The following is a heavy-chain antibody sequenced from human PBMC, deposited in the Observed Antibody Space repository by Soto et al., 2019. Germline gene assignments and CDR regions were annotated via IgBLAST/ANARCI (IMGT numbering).Heavy chain of an antibody. CDR2: IYGGGAT. Sequence: EVQLVASGGGLIQPGGSLRLSCAASGFAVNSDYMIWVRQAPGKGLEWVSVIYGGGATHYSDSVKGRFTISRDNSKNTLFLQMNSLRVEDTAVYYCVRTSSYWGQGTRVIVSS. J-gene: IGHJ4*02. CDR3: VRTSSY. CDR1: GFAVNSDY. V-gene: IGHV3-53*01. D-gene: IGHD2-2*01.